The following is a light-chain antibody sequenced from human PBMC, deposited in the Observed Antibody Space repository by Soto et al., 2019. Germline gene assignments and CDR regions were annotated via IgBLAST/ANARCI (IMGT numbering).Light chain of an antibody. CDR1: RTISND. V-gene: IGKV1-39*01. J-gene: IGKJ4*01. CDR2: AAS. CDR3: QQFSSYPLT. Sequence: DIQMTQSPSSLSASVGDRVTITCRASRTISNDLNRYQQKAGRAPKLLIYAASSLQSGVPSRCSGGGSGTDFTLTISRLEAEDFAVYYCQQFSSYPLTFGGGTKVDIK.